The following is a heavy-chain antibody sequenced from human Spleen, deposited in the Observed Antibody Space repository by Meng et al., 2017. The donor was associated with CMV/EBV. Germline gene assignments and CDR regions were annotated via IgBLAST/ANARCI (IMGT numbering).Heavy chain of an antibody. CDR3: ALTMDNWFDP. CDR1: GGSMGSGTYH. J-gene: IGHJ5*02. V-gene: IGHV4-39*07. Sequence: SETLSLTCTVSGGSMGSGTYHWNWIRQPPGKGLEWIGSIYYSGTTYYNPSLNSRVTISGDTSKNQFYLSLHSLTAADTAVYYCALTMDNWFDPWGQGTPVTVSS. CDR2: IYYSGTT. D-gene: IGHD3-10*01.